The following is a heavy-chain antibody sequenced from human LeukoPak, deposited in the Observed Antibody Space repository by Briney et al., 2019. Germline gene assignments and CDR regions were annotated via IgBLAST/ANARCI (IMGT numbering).Heavy chain of an antibody. V-gene: IGHV3-30*03. J-gene: IGHJ4*02. CDR3: ATGGVLARFDY. D-gene: IGHD2-8*02. CDR2: ISHDGSNK. CDR1: GFTFSSYG. Sequence: GGSLRLSCAASGFTFSSYGMHWVRQAPGKGLEWVAVISHDGSNKYYADSVKGRFTISRDNSKNTLYLQMNSLRAEDTAVYYCATGGVLARFDYWGQGTLVTVSS.